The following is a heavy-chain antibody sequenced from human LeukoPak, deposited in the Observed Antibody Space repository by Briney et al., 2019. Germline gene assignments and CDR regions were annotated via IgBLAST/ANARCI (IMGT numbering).Heavy chain of an antibody. V-gene: IGHV3-7*01. D-gene: IGHD6-19*01. CDR2: IKEDGSEK. CDR1: GFTFSSYW. J-gene: IGHJ5*02. CDR3: ARAVASNWFDP. Sequence: SGGSLRLSCAASGFTFSSYWMRWVRQAPGKGLEWLANIKEDGSEKYYVDSVKGRFTISRDNAKSSLYLQMKSLRAEDTAVYYCARAVASNWFDPWGQGTLVTVSS.